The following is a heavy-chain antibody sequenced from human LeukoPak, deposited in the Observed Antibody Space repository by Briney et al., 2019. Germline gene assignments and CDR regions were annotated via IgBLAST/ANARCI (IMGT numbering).Heavy chain of an antibody. J-gene: IGHJ4*02. CDR2: INHSGST. CDR1: GGSFSGYY. V-gene: IGHV4-34*01. CDR3: ADRRRYSYGLDY. D-gene: IGHD5-18*01. Sequence: PSETLSLTCAVYGGSFSGYYWSWIRQPPGKGLEWMGEINHSGSTNYNPSLKSRVTISVDTSKNQFSLKLSSVTAADTAVYYCADRRRYSYGLDYWGQGTLVTVSS.